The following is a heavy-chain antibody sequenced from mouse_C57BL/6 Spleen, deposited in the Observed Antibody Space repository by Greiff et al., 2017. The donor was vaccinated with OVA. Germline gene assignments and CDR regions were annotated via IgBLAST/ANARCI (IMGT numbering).Heavy chain of an antibody. V-gene: IGHV1-62-2*01. CDR3: ASHEGGTTVVARFDY. J-gene: IGHJ2*01. Sequence: VHLVESGAELVKPGASVKLSCKASGYTFTEYTIHWVQQRSGQGLEWIGWFYPGSGSIKYNEKFKDKATLTADKSSSTVYLELSRLTSEDSAVEFCASHEGGTTVVARFDYWGQGTTLTVSS. CDR2: FYPGSGSI. CDR1: GYTFTEYT. D-gene: IGHD1-1*01.